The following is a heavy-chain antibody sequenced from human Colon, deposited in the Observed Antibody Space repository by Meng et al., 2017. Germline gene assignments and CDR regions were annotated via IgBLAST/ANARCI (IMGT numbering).Heavy chain of an antibody. CDR1: SGSIRSSNW. CDR2: ISQSGTT. D-gene: IGHD3-9*01. CDR3: VRQGMTSYSWGY. J-gene: IGHJ4*02. V-gene: IGHV4-4*02. Sequence: QVQLLESGPGLVKPSGTLSLTCAVSSGSIRSSNWWSWVRQPPGKGLEWIGEISQSGTTYYNPSLKSRVTITGDCSKNQFSLNLNSVTAADTALYYCVRQGMTSYSWGYWGQGTLVTVSS.